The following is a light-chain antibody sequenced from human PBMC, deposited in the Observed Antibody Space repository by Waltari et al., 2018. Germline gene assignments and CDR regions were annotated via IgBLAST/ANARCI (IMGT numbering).Light chain of an antibody. CDR2: STN. J-gene: IGLJ2*01. CDR3: AAWDDSLNGVV. CDR1: SANIGSNT. V-gene: IGLV1-44*01. Sequence: QSVLTPPPSASGTPGQRVTISCSGSSANIGSNTVNWYQQLPGTAPKLLNYSTNLRPSAVPDRFAGAMSVTSASLAISGLQSEDEADYYCAAWDDSLNGVVFGGGTKLTVL.